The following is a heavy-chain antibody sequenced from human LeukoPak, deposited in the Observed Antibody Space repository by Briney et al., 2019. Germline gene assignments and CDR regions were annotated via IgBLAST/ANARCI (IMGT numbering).Heavy chain of an antibody. CDR2: IRGSGGNT. D-gene: IGHD6-19*01. Sequence: GGSLRLSCAASGFTFNNYAMSWVRQAPGKGLKWVSGIRGSGGNTYYADSVKGRFTISRDNSKNTLFLQMNSLRAEDTAVYYCAKDVVETGYSSGWYSAYWGQGTLVTVSS. J-gene: IGHJ4*02. CDR3: AKDVVETGYSSGWYSAY. CDR1: GFTFNNYA. V-gene: IGHV3-23*01.